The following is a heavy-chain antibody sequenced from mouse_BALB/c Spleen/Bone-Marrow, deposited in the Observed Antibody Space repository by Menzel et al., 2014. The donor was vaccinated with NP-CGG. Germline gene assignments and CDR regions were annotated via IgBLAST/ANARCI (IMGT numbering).Heavy chain of an antibody. D-gene: IGHD1-2*01. J-gene: IGHJ2*01. V-gene: IGHV1-80*01. CDR2: IYPGDGDT. Sequence: QVQLQQSGAELVRPGSSVKISCKASGYTFSGYWMNWVKQRPGQGLEWIGQIYPGDGDTNYNGKFKGKATLTADKSSSTAYMQLSSLTSEDSAVYFCARDGIDYWGQGTTLTVSS. CDR1: GYTFSGYW. CDR3: ARDGIDY.